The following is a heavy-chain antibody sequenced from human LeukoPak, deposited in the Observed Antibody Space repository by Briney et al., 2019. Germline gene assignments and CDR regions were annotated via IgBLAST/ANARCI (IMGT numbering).Heavy chain of an antibody. CDR2: ISSSASII. V-gene: IGHV3-48*03. J-gene: IGHJ4*02. Sequence: PGGSLRLSCAASGFTFSDYEMNWVRQAPGKGLEWVSYISSSASIIYYSDSVKGRFTISRDNSKNTLYLQMNSLRAEDTAVYYCAKGEDDITGTDFHFDYWGQGTLVTVSS. CDR1: GFTFSDYE. D-gene: IGHD1-20*01. CDR3: AKGEDDITGTDFHFDY.